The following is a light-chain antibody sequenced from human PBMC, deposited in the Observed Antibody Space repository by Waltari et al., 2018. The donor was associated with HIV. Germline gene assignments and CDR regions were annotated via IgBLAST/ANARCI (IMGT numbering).Light chain of an antibody. J-gene: IGKJ2*01. CDR3: QQYNSDFYT. Sequence: IQIAQSPSLLSASVGGRVTPTCRASQNVDSWLAWYQQRPGQAPKLLIYKASTLPYGVPARFTGSGSGTNFTLTINSLHPDDFATYYCQQYNSDFYTFGLGTRLDLK. CDR2: KAS. V-gene: IGKV1-5*03. CDR1: QNVDSW.